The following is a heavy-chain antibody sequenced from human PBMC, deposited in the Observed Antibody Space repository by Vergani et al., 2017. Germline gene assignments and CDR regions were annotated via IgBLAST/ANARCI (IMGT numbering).Heavy chain of an antibody. Sequence: EVQLVESGGGLVQPGGSLRPSCAASGFTFSSYSMNWVRQAPGKGLEWVSYISSSSSTIYYADSVKGRFTISRDNAKNSLYLQMNSLRAEDTAVYHCARPSAPGDYDALDIWGQGTMVTVSS. CDR3: ARPSAPGDYDALDI. V-gene: IGHV3-48*01. D-gene: IGHD4-17*01. CDR2: ISSSSSTI. J-gene: IGHJ3*02. CDR1: GFTFSSYS.